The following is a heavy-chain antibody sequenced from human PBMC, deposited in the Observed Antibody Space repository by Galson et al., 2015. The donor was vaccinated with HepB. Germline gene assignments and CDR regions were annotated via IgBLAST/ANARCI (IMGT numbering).Heavy chain of an antibody. CDR1: GGTFSSYA. D-gene: IGHD4-17*01. Sequence: SVKVSCKASGGTFSSYAISWVRQAPGQGLEWMGRIIPILGIANYAQKFQGRVTITADKSTSTAYMELSSLRSEDTAVYYCARALRGSDYAAFYWYFDLWGRGTLVTVSS. CDR2: IIPILGIA. CDR3: ARALRGSDYAAFYWYFDL. J-gene: IGHJ2*01. V-gene: IGHV1-69*04.